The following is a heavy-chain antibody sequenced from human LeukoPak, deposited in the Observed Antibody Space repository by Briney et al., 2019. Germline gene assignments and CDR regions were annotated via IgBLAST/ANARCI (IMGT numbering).Heavy chain of an antibody. Sequence: SETLSLTCAVYGGSFSGYYWSWIRQPPGKGLEWIGEINHNGSTNYNPSLKSRVTISVDTSKNQFSLKLSSVTAADTAVYYCARGPFDGSGSYYKPRNFDYWGQGTLVTVSS. V-gene: IGHV4-34*01. D-gene: IGHD3-10*01. CDR2: INHNGST. J-gene: IGHJ4*02. CDR3: ARGPFDGSGSYYKPRNFDY. CDR1: GGSFSGYY.